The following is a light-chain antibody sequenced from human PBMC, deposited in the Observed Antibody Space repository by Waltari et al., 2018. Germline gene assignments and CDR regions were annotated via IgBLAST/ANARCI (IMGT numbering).Light chain of an antibody. Sequence: SYELTQPPSVSVSPGQPASITCSGDKLGDKYACWYQQKPGQSPVLVIYQDSKLRSGIPERFSGSNSGNTATLTISGTQAMDEADYYCQAWDSSTYVVFGGGTKLTVL. CDR3: QAWDSSTYVV. CDR2: QDS. J-gene: IGLJ2*01. CDR1: KLGDKY. V-gene: IGLV3-1*01.